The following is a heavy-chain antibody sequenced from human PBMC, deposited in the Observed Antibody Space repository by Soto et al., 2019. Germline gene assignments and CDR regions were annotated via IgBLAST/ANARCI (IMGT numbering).Heavy chain of an antibody. CDR1: GFTFSSYA. D-gene: IGHD1-26*01. V-gene: IGHV3-23*01. CDR2: ISGSGGST. Sequence: EVQLLESGGGLVQPGGSLRLSCAASGFTFSSYAMSWVRQAPGKGLEWVSAISGSGGSTYYADSVQCRFTISRDNSKNTLYLQMNSLRAEDTAVYYCAKAGIGWELLSWFDPWGQGTLVTVSS. J-gene: IGHJ5*02. CDR3: AKAGIGWELLSWFDP.